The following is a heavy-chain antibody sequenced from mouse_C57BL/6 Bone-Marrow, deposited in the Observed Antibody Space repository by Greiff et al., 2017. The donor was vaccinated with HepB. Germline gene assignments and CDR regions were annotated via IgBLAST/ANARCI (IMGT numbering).Heavy chain of an antibody. Sequence: VKLQESGPGLVAPSQSLSITCTVSGFSLTSYGVDWVRQSPGKGLEWLGVIWGVGSTNYNSALKSRLSISKDNSKSQVFLKMNSRQTDDTAMYYCASGRLRFAYWGQGTLVTVSA. CDR1: GFSLTSYG. CDR3: ASGRLRFAY. D-gene: IGHD1-2*01. V-gene: IGHV2-6*01. CDR2: IWGVGST. J-gene: IGHJ3*01.